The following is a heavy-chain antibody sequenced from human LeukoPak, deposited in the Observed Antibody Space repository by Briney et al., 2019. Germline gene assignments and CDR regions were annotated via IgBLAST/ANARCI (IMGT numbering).Heavy chain of an antibody. J-gene: IGHJ4*02. V-gene: IGHV3-30-3*01. CDR2: ITHNGGTQ. D-gene: IGHD1-26*01. CDR3: ARDAQSGAFSDFDY. Sequence: GGSLRLSCEASGFTFGNYAIHWVRQVPGEGLEWVAIITHNGGTQYYADSVKGRFTISRDNSQSTVFLQMNSLRPGDTAVYYCARDAQSGAFSDFDYWGQGTLVTVSS. CDR1: GFTFGNYA.